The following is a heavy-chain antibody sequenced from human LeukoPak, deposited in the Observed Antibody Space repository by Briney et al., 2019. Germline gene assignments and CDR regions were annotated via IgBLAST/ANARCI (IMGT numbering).Heavy chain of an antibody. CDR2: IIPILGIA. V-gene: IGHV1-69*04. CDR3: AMGDGYNLDY. J-gene: IGHJ4*02. D-gene: IGHD5-24*01. CDR1: GGTFSSYA. Sequence: SVKVSCKASGGTFSSYAISWVRQAPGQGLEWMGRIIPILGIANYAQKFQGRVTITADKSTSTAYMELSSLRSEDTAVYYRAMGDGYNLDYWGQGTLVTVSS.